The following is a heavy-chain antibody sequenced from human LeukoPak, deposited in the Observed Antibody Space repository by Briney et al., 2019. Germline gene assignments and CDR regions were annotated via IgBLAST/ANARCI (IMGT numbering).Heavy chain of an antibody. Sequence: SETLSLTCTVSGGSISRGRYNWGWGRQPAGGGRERGGRIYTSGSTNYNPSLKSRVPISVDTSKNQFSLKLSSVTAAHTAVYYCARDKRYYDSSGYLGVSGYFDYWGQGTLVTVSS. CDR2: IYTSGST. J-gene: IGHJ4*02. CDR3: ARDKRYYDSSGYLGVSGYFDY. V-gene: IGHV4-61*02. CDR1: GGSISRGRYN. D-gene: IGHD3-22*01.